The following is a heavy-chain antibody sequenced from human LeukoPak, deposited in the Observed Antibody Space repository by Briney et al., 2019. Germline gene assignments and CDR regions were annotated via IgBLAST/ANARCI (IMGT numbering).Heavy chain of an antibody. J-gene: IGHJ3*02. Sequence: PSQTLSLTCNVSGVSVSVGRYYWTWIRHPPGKGLEWIGHKYYSGSAKYNPSLKSRLTISIDTSKNQFSLQLSSVTAADTATYYCATPYCSGISCLDVFNMWGQGTRVTVSS. D-gene: IGHD2-2*01. CDR1: GVSVSVGRYY. CDR3: ATPYCSGISCLDVFNM. V-gene: IGHV4-31*03. CDR2: KYYSGSA.